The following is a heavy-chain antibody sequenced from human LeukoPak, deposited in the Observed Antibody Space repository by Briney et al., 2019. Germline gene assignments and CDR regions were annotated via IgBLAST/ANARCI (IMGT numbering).Heavy chain of an antibody. Sequence: GGSLRLSCAASGFTFGSCAMYWVRQAPGKGLEWVSGIFGSGGSAHYADSVKGRFTISRDNSKNTVYLQMDSLRGEDTAIYHCAKSTTVYSSGLYPAWPIGYWGQGNLVTVSS. D-gene: IGHD6-19*01. CDR1: GFTFGSCA. V-gene: IGHV3-23*01. CDR2: IFGSGGSA. J-gene: IGHJ4*02. CDR3: AKSTTVYSSGLYPAWPIGY.